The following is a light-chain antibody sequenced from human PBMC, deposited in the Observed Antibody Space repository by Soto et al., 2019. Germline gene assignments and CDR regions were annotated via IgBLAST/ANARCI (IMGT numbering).Light chain of an antibody. CDR1: RSDVGGYNY. Sequence: QSALTQPRSGSGAPGQSVPISCTGTRSDVGGYNYVSWYQQHPGKAPKIMIYDVRKRPSGVPDRFSGSKAGNTASLTISGLQAEDEADYYSWSDAGSYTFVVFGGVTKLTVL. CDR2: DVR. J-gene: IGLJ2*01. CDR3: WSDAGSYTFVV. V-gene: IGLV2-11*01.